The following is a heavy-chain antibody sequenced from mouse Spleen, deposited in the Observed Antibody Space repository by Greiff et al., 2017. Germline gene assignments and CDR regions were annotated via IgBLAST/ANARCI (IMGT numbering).Heavy chain of an antibody. CDR1: GFTFSSYG. CDR3: ARGSYAMDY. Sequence: EVKLVESGGDLVKPGGSLKLSCAASGFTFSSYGMSWVRQTPDKRLEWVATISSGGSYTYYPDSVKGRFTISRDNAKNTLYLQMSSLKSEDTAMYYCARGSYAMDYWGQGTSVTVSS. CDR2: ISSGGSYT. V-gene: IGHV5-6*01. J-gene: IGHJ4*01.